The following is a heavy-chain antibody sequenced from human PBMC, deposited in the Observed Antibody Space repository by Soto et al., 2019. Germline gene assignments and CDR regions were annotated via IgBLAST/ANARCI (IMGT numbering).Heavy chain of an antibody. CDR3: ARPDSIIIPAVSDF. D-gene: IGHD2-2*01. V-gene: IGHV3-21*01. Sequence: GGPLRLSCTVSGFPFKNYGINWVRQAPGNGLEWVSSISKSDYTYYSAAVTDRFTIPRDNAKNSVSLQMNTLRVEDTAVYYCARPDSIIIPAVSDFWGQGTLVTVSS. CDR2: ISKSDYT. J-gene: IGHJ4*02. CDR1: GFPFKNYG.